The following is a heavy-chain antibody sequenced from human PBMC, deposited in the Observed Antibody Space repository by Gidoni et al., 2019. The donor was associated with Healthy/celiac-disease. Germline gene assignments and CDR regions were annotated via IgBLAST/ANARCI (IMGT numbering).Heavy chain of an antibody. Sequence: QVQLQESGPGLVRTSETLSLTCAASGYSIRSGYYWGWIRQPPGKGLEWIGSLYHSGSTYYNPSLKSRVTISVDTSKNQFSLKLSSVTAADTAVYYCARDPINGAGGYWGQGTLVTVSS. D-gene: IGHD4-17*01. CDR3: ARDPINGAGGY. CDR2: LYHSGST. CDR1: GYSIRSGYY. J-gene: IGHJ4*02. V-gene: IGHV4-38-2*02.